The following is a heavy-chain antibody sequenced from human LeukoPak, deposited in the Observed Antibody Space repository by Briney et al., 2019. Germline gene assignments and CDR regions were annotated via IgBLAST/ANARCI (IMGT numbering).Heavy chain of an antibody. J-gene: IGHJ4*02. CDR3: ARVGSGYDYFDY. D-gene: IGHD5-12*01. CDR2: IYYSGST. V-gene: IGHV4-59*01. Sequence: PSETLSLTCTVSGGSISSYYWSWIRQPPGKGLEWIGYIYYSGSTNYNPSLKSRVTTSVDTSKNQFSLKLSSVTAADTAVYYCARVGSGYDYFDYWGQGTLVTVSS. CDR1: GGSISSYY.